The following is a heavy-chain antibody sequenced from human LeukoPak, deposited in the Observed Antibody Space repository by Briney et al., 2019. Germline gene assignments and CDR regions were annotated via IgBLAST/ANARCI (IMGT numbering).Heavy chain of an antibody. D-gene: IGHD3-10*01. J-gene: IGHJ5*02. CDR3: ARDSAYGSGSYYNPNWFDP. CDR1: GFTFSYYY. CDR2: ISTSGSTI. V-gene: IGHV3-11*04. Sequence: GGSLRLSCAASGFTFSYYYMSWIRQAPGKGLEWVSYISTSGSTIYYADSVKGRFTISRDNAKKSLYLQMNSLRAEDTAVYYCARDSAYGSGSYYNPNWFDPWGQGTLVTVSS.